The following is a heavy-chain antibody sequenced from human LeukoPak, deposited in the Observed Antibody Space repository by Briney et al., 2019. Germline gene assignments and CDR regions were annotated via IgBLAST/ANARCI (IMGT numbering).Heavy chain of an antibody. CDR3: ARDYPAPTYYYDSSGYNPWFDP. Sequence: SETLSLTCTVSGGSISSYYWSWIRQPPGKGLEWIGYSYYSGSTNYNPSLKSRVTISVDTSKNQFSLKLSSVTAAGTAVYYCARDYPAPTYYYDSSGYNPWFDPWGQGTLVTVSS. CDR2: SYYSGST. J-gene: IGHJ5*02. V-gene: IGHV4-59*01. CDR1: GGSISSYY. D-gene: IGHD3-22*01.